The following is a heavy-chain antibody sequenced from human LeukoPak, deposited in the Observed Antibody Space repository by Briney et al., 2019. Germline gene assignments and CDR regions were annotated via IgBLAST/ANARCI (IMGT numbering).Heavy chain of an antibody. CDR1: GFSFSSYG. V-gene: IGHV3-23*01. Sequence: PGGSLRLSCAASGFSFSSYGMTWVRQAPGKGLEWVSSISGGGGSTNSADSVKGRFTISRDSSKNTLYLQMNSLRAEDTAVYYCAKSSYYDSSGYYREYYFDHWGQGTLVTVSS. D-gene: IGHD3-22*01. CDR3: AKSSYYDSSGYYREYYFDH. J-gene: IGHJ4*02. CDR2: ISGGGGST.